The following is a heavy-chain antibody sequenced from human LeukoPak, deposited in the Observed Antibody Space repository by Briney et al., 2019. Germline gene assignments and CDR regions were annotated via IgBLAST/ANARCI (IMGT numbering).Heavy chain of an antibody. D-gene: IGHD2-15*01. V-gene: IGHV3-64*01. CDR2: ISSNGGST. CDR1: GFTFSSYA. CDR3: AKGQDTDY. Sequence: GGSLRLSCAASGFTFSSYAMHWVRQAPGKGLEYVSAISSNGGSTYYANSVKGRFTISRDNSKNTLYLQMGSLRAEDTALYYCAKGQDTDYWGQGTLVTVSS. J-gene: IGHJ4*02.